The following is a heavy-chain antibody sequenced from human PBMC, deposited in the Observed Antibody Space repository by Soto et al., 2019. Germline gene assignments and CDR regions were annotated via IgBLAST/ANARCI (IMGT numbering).Heavy chain of an antibody. V-gene: IGHV1-69*13. CDR3: ARLGYSGYDYYHYYGMDV. J-gene: IGHJ6*02. D-gene: IGHD5-12*01. Sequence: ASVKVSCKASGGTFSSYAISWVRQAPGQGLEWMGGIIPIFGTANYAQKFQGRVTITADESTSTAYMELSSLRSEDTAVYYCARLGYSGYDYYHYYGMDVWGQGTTVTVYS. CDR1: GGTFSSYA. CDR2: IIPIFGTA.